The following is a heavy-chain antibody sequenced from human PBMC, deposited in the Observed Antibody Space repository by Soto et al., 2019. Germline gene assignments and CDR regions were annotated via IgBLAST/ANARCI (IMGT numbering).Heavy chain of an antibody. V-gene: IGHV5-51*01. CDR2: IHPGDSDS. D-gene: IGHD3-22*01. Sequence: GESLKISCKGSGYSFNNNWIGWVRQMPGKGLEWMGIIHPGDSDSRYSPSFQGQVTMSVDKSINTAYLQWSILKASDTAMYYCARRDSSGFPDYWGQGTLVTVSS. CDR1: GYSFNNNW. CDR3: ARRDSSGFPDY. J-gene: IGHJ4*02.